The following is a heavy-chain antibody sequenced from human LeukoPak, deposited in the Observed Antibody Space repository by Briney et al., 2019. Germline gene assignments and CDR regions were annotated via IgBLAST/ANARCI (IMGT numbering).Heavy chain of an antibody. D-gene: IGHD6-13*01. V-gene: IGHV1-46*01. Sequence: ASVKVSCKASGYTFTSYGISWVRQAPGQGLQWMGIINPSGGTTNYAQKFQGRVTMTRDTSTSTVYMELSSLRSEDTAVYYCARGRSSWYSDYWGQGTLVTVSS. CDR3: ARGRSSWYSDY. CDR2: INPSGGTT. J-gene: IGHJ4*02. CDR1: GYTFTSYG.